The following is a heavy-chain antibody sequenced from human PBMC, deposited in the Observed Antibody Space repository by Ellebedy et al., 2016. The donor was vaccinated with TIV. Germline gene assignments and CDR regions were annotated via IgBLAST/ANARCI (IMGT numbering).Heavy chain of an antibody. CDR2: IYWDDDK. V-gene: IGHV2-5*08. J-gene: IGHJ3*02. D-gene: IGHD2-2*01. CDR1: GGSISSYYW. Sequence: TLSLXXTVSGGSISSYYWSWIRQPPGKALEWLALIYWDDDKRYSPSLKSRLTITKDTSKNQVVLTMTNMDPVDTATYYCAHHLGELLYAFDIWGQGTMVTVSS. CDR3: AHHLGELLYAFDI.